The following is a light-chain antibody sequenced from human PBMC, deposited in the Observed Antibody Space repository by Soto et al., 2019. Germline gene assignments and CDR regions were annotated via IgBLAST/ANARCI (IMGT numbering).Light chain of an antibody. J-gene: IGLJ1*01. CDR3: QVWDYSSDHPGV. CDR2: DDS. Sequence: SYELTQPPSVSVAPGQTAKISCGGNNIGSKSVHWYQQKPGQAPVLVAYDDSDRPSGIPQRFSGSNSGTTATLTISRLEAGDEADYYCQVWDYSSDHPGVFGTGTKLTVL. V-gene: IGLV3-21*02. CDR1: NIGSKS.